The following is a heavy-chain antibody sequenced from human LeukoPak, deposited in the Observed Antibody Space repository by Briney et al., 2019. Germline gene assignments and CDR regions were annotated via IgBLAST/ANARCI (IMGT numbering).Heavy chain of an antibody. CDR2: INPSGGST. CDR3: AREGYCSSTSCSAFDY. CDR1: GYTFTSYY. D-gene: IGHD2-2*01. Sequence: ASVKVSCKASGYTFTSYYMHWVRQAPGQGLEWMGIINPSGGSTSYAQKSQGRVTMTRDTSTSTVYMELSSLRSEDTAVYYCAREGYCSSTSCSAFDYWGQGTLVTVSS. J-gene: IGHJ4*02. V-gene: IGHV1-46*01.